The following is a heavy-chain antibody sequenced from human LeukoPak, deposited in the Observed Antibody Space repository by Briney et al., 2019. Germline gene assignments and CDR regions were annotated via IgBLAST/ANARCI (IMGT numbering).Heavy chain of an antibody. V-gene: IGHV3-13*01. Sequence: QPGGSLRLSCAASGFTFSSYDMPWVRQATGKGLEWVSAIGTAGDTYYPGSVKGRFTISRENAKNSLYLQMNSLRAGDTAVYYCARGPSFSSSSGGLDYWGQGTLVTVSS. CDR1: GFTFSSYD. CDR3: ARGPSFSSSSGGLDY. J-gene: IGHJ4*02. CDR2: IGTAGDT. D-gene: IGHD6-6*01.